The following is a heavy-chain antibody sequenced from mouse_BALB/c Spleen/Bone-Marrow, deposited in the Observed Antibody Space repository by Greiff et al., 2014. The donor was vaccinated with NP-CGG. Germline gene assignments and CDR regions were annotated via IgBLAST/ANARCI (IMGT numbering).Heavy chain of an antibody. D-gene: IGHD2-3*01. V-gene: IGHV1-14*01. CDR3: ARRWLPYAMDY. Sequence: VQLKESGPGLVKPGASVKMSCKASGYTFTSYIMHWVKQKPGQGLEWIGYINPYNDGTKYNEKFKGKATLTSDKSSSTAYMELSSLTSEDSAVYYCARRWLPYAMDYWGQGTSVTVSS. CDR2: INPYNDGT. J-gene: IGHJ4*01. CDR1: GYTFTSYI.